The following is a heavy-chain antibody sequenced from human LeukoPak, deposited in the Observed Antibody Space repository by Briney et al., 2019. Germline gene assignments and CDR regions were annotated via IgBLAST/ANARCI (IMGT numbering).Heavy chain of an antibody. CDR1: GYTFTSYD. CDR3: ARRAYDVFDI. Sequence: ASVKVSCKASGYTFTSYDINWVRQATGQGLEWMGWMNPNSGNIGYAQKFQGRVTIARNTSISTAYMELSSLRSEDTAVYYCARRAYDVFDIWGPGTVVTVSS. D-gene: IGHD2-21*01. J-gene: IGHJ3*02. V-gene: IGHV1-8*02. CDR2: MNPNSGNI.